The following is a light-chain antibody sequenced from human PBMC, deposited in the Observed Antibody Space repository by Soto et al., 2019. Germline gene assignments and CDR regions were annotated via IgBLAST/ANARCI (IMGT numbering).Light chain of an antibody. CDR1: QSLNDW. V-gene: IGKV1-5*03. CDR3: QQYNGYSWA. Sequence: DIQMTQSPSTLSASVGDRVIITCRDSQSLNDWLAWFQQKPGKAPNLLIYKVSNLESGVPSRFSGSGSGTEFTLTISSLQPDDFATYYCQQYNGYSWAFGQGTKVEIK. CDR2: KVS. J-gene: IGKJ1*01.